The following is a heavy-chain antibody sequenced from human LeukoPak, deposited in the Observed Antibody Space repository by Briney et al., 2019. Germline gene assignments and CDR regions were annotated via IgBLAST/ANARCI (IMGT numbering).Heavy chain of an antibody. CDR3: ARGRAGNYYNHNDY. V-gene: IGHV3-74*01. D-gene: IGHD3-10*01. J-gene: IGHJ4*01. CDR2: ISGDGSIT. Sequence: GSLRLSCAASGFTISGYWMHWVRQAPGKGLVWVSRISGDGSITAYADSVKGRFTISRDNAKNTLYMQMNSLRAEDTAVYYCARGRAGNYYNHNDYWGQGTLVT. CDR1: GFTISGYW.